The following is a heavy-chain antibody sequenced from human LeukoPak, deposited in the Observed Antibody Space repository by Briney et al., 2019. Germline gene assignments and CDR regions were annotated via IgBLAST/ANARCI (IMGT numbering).Heavy chain of an antibody. Sequence: PGGSLRLSCAASGFTFSDYYMSWIRQAPGKGLEWVSSISSSSSYIYYADSVKGRFTISRDNAKNSLYLQMNSLRAEDTAVYYCARDHYDSSGYYGMDVWGQGTTVTVSS. CDR3: ARDHYDSSGYYGMDV. CDR1: GFTFSDYY. D-gene: IGHD3-22*01. J-gene: IGHJ6*02. CDR2: ISSSSSYI. V-gene: IGHV3-11*06.